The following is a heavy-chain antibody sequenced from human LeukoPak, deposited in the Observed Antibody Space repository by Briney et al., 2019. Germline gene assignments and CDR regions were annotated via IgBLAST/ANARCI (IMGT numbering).Heavy chain of an antibody. CDR3: ARSPNYYDSSGYLDY. J-gene: IGHJ4*02. CDR2: TYYRSKWYN. Sequence: SQTLSLTCAISGDSVSSNSAAWNWIRQSPSRGPEWLGRTYYRSKWYNDYAVSVKSRITINPDTSKNQFSLQLNSVTPEDTAVYYCARSPNYYDSSGYLDYWGQGTLVTVSS. D-gene: IGHD3-22*01. V-gene: IGHV6-1*01. CDR1: GDSVSSNSAA.